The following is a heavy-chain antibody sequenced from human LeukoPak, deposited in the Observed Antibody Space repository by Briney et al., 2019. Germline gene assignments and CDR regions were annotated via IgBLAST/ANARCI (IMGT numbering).Heavy chain of an antibody. CDR2: IYTSGST. Sequence: PSQTLSLTCTVSGGSISSGSYYWSWIRQPAGKGLEWIGRIYTSGSTHYNPSLKSRVTISVDTSKNQFSLKLSSVTAADTAVYYCARDPYSGTYGDTYYYYMDVWGKGTTVTISS. CDR1: GGSISSGSYY. D-gene: IGHD1-26*01. J-gene: IGHJ6*03. CDR3: ARDPYSGTYGDTYYYYMDV. V-gene: IGHV4-61*02.